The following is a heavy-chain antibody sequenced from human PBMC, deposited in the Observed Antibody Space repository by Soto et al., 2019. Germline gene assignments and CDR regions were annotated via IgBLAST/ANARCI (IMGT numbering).Heavy chain of an antibody. J-gene: IGHJ4*02. CDR3: ARVRGPQQLVRIDY. CDR1: GGSISSGDYY. V-gene: IGHV4-30-4*01. CDR2: IYYSGST. Sequence: SETLSLTCTVSGGSISSGDYYWSWIRQPPGKGLEWIGYIYYSGSTYYNPSLKSRVTISVDTSKNQFSLKLSSVTAADTAVYYCARVRGPQQLVRIDYWGQGTLVTVSS. D-gene: IGHD6-13*01.